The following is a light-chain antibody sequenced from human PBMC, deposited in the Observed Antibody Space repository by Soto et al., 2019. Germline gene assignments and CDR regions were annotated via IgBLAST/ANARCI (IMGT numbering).Light chain of an antibody. Sequence: QSVLTQPASVSGSPGQSITISCTGTSSDVGSYNLVSWYQQHPGKAPKLMIYEGSKRPSGVSNRFSGSKSGNTASLTISGLQAEDEADYYCCSYAGSNTFQFGGGTQLTVL. CDR2: EGS. CDR1: SSDVGSYNL. J-gene: IGLJ2*01. V-gene: IGLV2-23*03. CDR3: CSYAGSNTFQ.